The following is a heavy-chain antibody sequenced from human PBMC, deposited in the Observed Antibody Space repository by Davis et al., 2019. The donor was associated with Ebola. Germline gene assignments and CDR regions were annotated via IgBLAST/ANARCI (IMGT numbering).Heavy chain of an antibody. D-gene: IGHD6-19*01. Sequence: GESLKISCAASGFTFSSYSMNWVRQAPGKGLEWVSSISSSSSYIYYADSLKGRFTISRDNAKNSLYLQMNSLRAEDTAVYYCARSPSSGLVGSYYFDYWGQGTLVTVSS. CDR2: ISSSSSYI. CDR3: ARSPSSGLVGSYYFDY. CDR1: GFTFSSYS. V-gene: IGHV3-21*01. J-gene: IGHJ4*02.